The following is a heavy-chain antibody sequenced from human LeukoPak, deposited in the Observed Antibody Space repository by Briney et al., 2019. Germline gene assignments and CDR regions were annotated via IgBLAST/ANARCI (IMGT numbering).Heavy chain of an antibody. D-gene: IGHD3-9*01. Sequence: SETLSLTCAVYGGSFSGYYWSWIRQAPGKGLEWIGEINHSGSTNYNPSLKSRVSISVDTSKNQFSLKLSSVTAADTAFYYCARRGSIFEDSEWRTAFDIWGQGTMVIVSS. CDR1: GGSFSGYY. CDR3: ARRGSIFEDSEWRTAFDI. J-gene: IGHJ3*02. V-gene: IGHV4-34*01. CDR2: INHSGST.